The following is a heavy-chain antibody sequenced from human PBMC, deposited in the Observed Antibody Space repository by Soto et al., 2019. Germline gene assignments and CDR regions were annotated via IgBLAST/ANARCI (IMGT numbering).Heavy chain of an antibody. D-gene: IGHD4-17*01. CDR3: ASAVSTKTAPIDY. V-gene: IGHV1-46*01. CDR2: ITPSSGST. Sequence: QVQLVQSGAEVKNPGASVKISCKASGYTFTTYYMHWLRQARGQGLEWMGIITPSSGSTRYEQKSPDRVTMTRDTSTSTVYMALGSLRSEDTAVYSCASAVSTKTAPIDYWGQGTRVTVSS. J-gene: IGHJ4*02. CDR1: GYTFTTYY.